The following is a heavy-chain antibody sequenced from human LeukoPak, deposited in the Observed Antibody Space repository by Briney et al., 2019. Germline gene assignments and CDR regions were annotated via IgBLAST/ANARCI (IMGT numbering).Heavy chain of an antibody. J-gene: IGHJ5*01. V-gene: IGHV3-30-3*01. CDR3: ARAAVILAASRWLDS. CDR1: GFTFSRYA. D-gene: IGHD2-15*01. CDR2: ISHDGSNI. Sequence: PGGSLRLSCAASGFTFSRYALHWVRQAPGKGLEWVAVISHDGSNINYADPLKGRFTISRDNSKNTIYLQMNSLRDEDTAVYYCARAAVILAASRWLDSWGQGTLVTVSS.